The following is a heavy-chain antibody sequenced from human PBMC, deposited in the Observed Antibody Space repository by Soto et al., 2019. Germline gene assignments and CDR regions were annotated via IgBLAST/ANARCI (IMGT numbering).Heavy chain of an antibody. V-gene: IGHV5-10-1*01. Sequence: GESLKISCQCSGHSFTSYWSSWFRQMPGKGLEWMGRIDPSDSYTNYSPSFQGHVTISADKSISTAYLQWSSLKASDTAMYYCARLAVPAATVGPANVWGQGTTVTVSS. D-gene: IGHD2-2*01. J-gene: IGHJ6*02. CDR1: GHSFTSYW. CDR3: ARLAVPAATVGPANV. CDR2: IDPSDSYT.